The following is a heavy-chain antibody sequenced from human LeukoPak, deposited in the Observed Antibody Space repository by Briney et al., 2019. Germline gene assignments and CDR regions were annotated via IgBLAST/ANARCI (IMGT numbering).Heavy chain of an antibody. CDR1: GASFSSGDQY. Sequence: KPSQTLSLTCTVSGASFSSGDQYWNWIRQSPGKGLEWIGSIHPSGTLYNNPSFESRVTMSMDTSKNQFSLNLNSVTAADTAVYFCSRGLDSRKLGYWGQGTLVTVSS. D-gene: IGHD3-22*01. J-gene: IGHJ4*02. CDR3: SRGLDSRKLGY. V-gene: IGHV4-31*03. CDR2: IHPSGTL.